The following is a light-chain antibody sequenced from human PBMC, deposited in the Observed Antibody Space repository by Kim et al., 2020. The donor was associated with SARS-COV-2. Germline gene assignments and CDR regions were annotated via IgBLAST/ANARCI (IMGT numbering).Light chain of an antibody. CDR2: GAS. CDR3: PQAHNRPFN. Sequence: IVVTQSPVTLSVSPGERATLSCKTSQSISINLAWYQQKPGQSSRILVFGASNRATDVPARFSGSGSGVDFTLTISSLQSEDFAVYYCPQAHNRPFNFGQGPRLEI. V-gene: IGKV3-15*01. CDR1: QSISIN. J-gene: IGKJ2*01.